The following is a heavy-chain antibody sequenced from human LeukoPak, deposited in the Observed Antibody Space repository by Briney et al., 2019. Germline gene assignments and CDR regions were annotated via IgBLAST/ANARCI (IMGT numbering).Heavy chain of an antibody. J-gene: IGHJ5*02. CDR3: TRWSRSYYS. CDR2: INNDGRS. CDR1: GFTFSSFS. Sequence: GGSLRLSCAASGFTFSSFSIHWVRQPPGKGLVWISRINNDGRSKFADSVEGRFTISRDNSKNTVYLQMASLGTEDMAVYYCTRWSRSYYSWGQGTLVTVSS. V-gene: IGHV3-74*03. D-gene: IGHD1-26*01.